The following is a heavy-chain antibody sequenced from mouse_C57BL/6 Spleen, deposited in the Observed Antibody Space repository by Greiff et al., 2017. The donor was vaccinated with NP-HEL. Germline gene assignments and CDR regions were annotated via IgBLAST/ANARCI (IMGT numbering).Heavy chain of an antibody. CDR1: GFSFNTYA. Sequence: EVQRVEPGGGLVQPKGSLKLSCAASGFSFNTYAMNWVRQAPGKGLEWVARISSKSNNYATYYDDSVKDRFTISRDDSESMLYLQMHNLKTEDTDMYYCEIDLPTAMAYWGQGTSVTVSS. J-gene: IGHJ4*01. V-gene: IGHV10-1*01. CDR2: ISSKSNNYAT. D-gene: IGHD5-1*01. CDR3: EIDLPTAMAY.